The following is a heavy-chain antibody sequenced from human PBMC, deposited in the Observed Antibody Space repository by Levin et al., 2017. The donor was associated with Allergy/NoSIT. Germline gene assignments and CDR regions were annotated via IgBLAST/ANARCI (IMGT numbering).Heavy chain of an antibody. CDR1: GFTFSSYA. CDR3: AKALDYYGSGVWAFDI. J-gene: IGHJ3*02. Sequence: GESLKISCAASGFTFSSYAMSWVRQAPGKGLEWVSAISGSGGSTYYADSVKGRFTISRDNSKNTLYLQMNSLRAEDTAVYYCAKALDYYGSGVWAFDIWGQVTMVTVSS. V-gene: IGHV3-23*01. D-gene: IGHD3-10*01. CDR2: ISGSGGST.